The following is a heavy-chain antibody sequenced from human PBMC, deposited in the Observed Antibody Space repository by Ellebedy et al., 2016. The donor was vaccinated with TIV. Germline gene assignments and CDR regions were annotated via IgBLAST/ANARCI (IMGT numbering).Heavy chain of an antibody. J-gene: IGHJ1*01. D-gene: IGHD3-16*02. CDR1: GFTFSNYA. V-gene: IGHV3-30*04. CDR3: AREEGIMVTFGGVFA. Sequence: GGSLRLSCEASGFTFSNYAMHWVRQTQGEGLEWVAFISYDGSNAYYADSVKGRFTISRDNSKNTMFLHMESLRAEDTGLYYCAREEGIMVTFGGVFAWGQGTLVTVSS. CDR2: ISYDGSNA.